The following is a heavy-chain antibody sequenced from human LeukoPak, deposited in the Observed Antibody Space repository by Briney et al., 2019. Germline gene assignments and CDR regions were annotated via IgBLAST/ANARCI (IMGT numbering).Heavy chain of an antibody. Sequence: ASVKVSCKASGYTFTSYGISWVRQAPGQGLEWTGWISAYNGNTNYAQKLQGRVTMTTDTSTSTAYMELRSLRSDDTAVYYCARDRVGATDFDYWGQGTLVTVSS. D-gene: IGHD1-26*01. J-gene: IGHJ4*02. CDR3: ARDRVGATDFDY. CDR2: ISAYNGNT. V-gene: IGHV1-18*01. CDR1: GYTFTSYG.